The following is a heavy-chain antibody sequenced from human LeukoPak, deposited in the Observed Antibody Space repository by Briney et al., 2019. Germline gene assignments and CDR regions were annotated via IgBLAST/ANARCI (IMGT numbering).Heavy chain of an antibody. CDR2: INTDGSST. CDR3: TRELPREVTLDY. CDR1: GFTFISYG. J-gene: IGHJ4*01. D-gene: IGHD2-21*02. V-gene: IGHV3-74*01. Sequence: GGSLRLSCAASGFTFISYGMQWVRQAPGKGLVWVSRINTDGSSTSYADSVKGRFTVSRDNAKNTVYLQVNSLRAEDTAVYFCTRELPREVTLDYWGQGTLVTVSS.